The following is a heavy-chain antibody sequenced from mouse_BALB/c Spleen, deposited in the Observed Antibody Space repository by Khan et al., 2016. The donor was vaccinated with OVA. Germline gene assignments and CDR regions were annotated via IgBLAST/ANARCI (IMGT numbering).Heavy chain of an antibody. CDR2: INPSNGYT. Sequence: QVQLQQSGAELARPGASVKMSCKASGYTFTSYTIHWIKMRPGQGLEWIGYINPSNGYTNYNQKFKDKATLTADKSSTQAYMQLSSLTSDDSAVYNCVRDGDYYRNDGWFAYWGLGTLVTVSA. J-gene: IGHJ3*01. D-gene: IGHD2-14*01. CDR1: GYTFTSYT. CDR3: VRDGDYYRNDGWFAY. V-gene: IGHV1-4*01.